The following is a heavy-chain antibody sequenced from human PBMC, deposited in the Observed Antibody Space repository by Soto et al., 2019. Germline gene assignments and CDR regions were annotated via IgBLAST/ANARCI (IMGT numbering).Heavy chain of an antibody. D-gene: IGHD3-22*01. CDR3: AGSAYYYDSSGYYPSW. V-gene: IGHV4-30-2*01. CDR1: GGSISSGGYS. CDR2: IYHSGST. Sequence: PSETLSLTCAVSGGSISSGGYSWSWIRQPPGKGLEWIGYIYHSGSTYYNPSLKSRVTISVDRSKNQFSLKLSSVTAADTAVYYCAGSAYYYDSSGYYPSWWGQGTLVTVSS. J-gene: IGHJ4*02.